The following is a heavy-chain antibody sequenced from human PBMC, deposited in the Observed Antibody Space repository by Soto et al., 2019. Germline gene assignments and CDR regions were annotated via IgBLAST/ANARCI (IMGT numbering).Heavy chain of an antibody. Sequence: QVQLVQSGAEVKKPGASVKVSCKASGYTFTSYGIGWVRQAPGQGLEWMGWISAYNGNTNYAQKLQGRVTLTTDTSTGTAYLELISLRSDDTAVYYCARDGLVVVVAATTYYYGMDVWGQGTTVTVSS. CDR3: ARDGLVVVVAATTYYYGMDV. J-gene: IGHJ6*02. D-gene: IGHD2-15*01. V-gene: IGHV1-18*01. CDR2: ISAYNGNT. CDR1: GYTFTSYG.